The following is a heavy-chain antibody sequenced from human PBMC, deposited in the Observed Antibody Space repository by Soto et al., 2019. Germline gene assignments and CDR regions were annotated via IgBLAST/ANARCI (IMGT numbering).Heavy chain of an antibody. CDR1: GFSLSTSGVG. J-gene: IGHJ3*01. Sequence: QITLKESGPTRVKPTQTLALTCTFSGFSLSTSGVGVGWIRQSPGKAPEWLALIYWDDDKRYSPSLKTRLTITTDTSHNQVVLIITHMDPVDTATSYCAHRPAGGGDGDTGTFDVWGQGTLVPVSS. V-gene: IGHV2-5*02. D-gene: IGHD3-10*01. CDR2: IYWDDDK. CDR3: AHRPAGGGDGDTGTFDV.